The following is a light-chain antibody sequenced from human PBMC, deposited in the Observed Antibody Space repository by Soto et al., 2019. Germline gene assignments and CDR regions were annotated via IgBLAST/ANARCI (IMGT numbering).Light chain of an antibody. CDR1: SSDVGGYNY. Sequence: QSVLTQPASVSGSPGQSITISCTGTSSDVGGYNYVSWYQQHPGKAPKLMIYDVSNRPSGVYNRFSGSKSGNTASLTISGLQAEDEAAYYCISYTTSSSLVFGGGTKLTVL. CDR2: DVS. CDR3: ISYTTSSSLV. V-gene: IGLV2-14*01. J-gene: IGLJ3*02.